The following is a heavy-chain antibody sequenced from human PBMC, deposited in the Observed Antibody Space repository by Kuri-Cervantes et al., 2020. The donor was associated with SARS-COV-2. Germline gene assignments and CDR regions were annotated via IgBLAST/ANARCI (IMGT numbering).Heavy chain of an antibody. CDR2: IIPIFGTA. Sequence: SVKVSCKASGGTFSSYAISWVRQAPGQGLEWMGGIIPIFGTANYAQKFQGRVTITADESTSTAYMELSSLRSEDTAVYHCARPLHCTNGVCSYYYYYGMDVWGQGTTVTVSS. J-gene: IGHJ6*02. D-gene: IGHD2-8*01. CDR1: GGTFSSYA. V-gene: IGHV1-69*13. CDR3: ARPLHCTNGVCSYYYYYGMDV.